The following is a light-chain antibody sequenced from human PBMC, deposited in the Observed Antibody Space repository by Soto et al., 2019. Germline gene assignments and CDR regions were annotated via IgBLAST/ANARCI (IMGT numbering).Light chain of an antibody. CDR1: SSDIGDYKY. V-gene: IGLV2-14*01. J-gene: IGLJ2*01. Sequence: QSVLTQPASVSGSPGQSITISCTGTSSDIGDYKYVSWYQQHPGKAPKIIIYEVSNRPSGVSNRFSGSKSGNAASLTISGLQAEDEADYYCSSYASSYTLVFGGGTKLTVL. CDR3: SSYASSYTLV. CDR2: EVS.